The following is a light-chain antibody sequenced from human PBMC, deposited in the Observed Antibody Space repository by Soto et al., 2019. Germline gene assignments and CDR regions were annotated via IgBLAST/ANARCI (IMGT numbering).Light chain of an antibody. Sequence: EIVMTQSPATLSVSPGERATLSCRASQSVSSSLAWYQQKPGQAPRLLIYGASTGATGIPARFSGSGSGTDFSLTIRSLQSEDCAVYYCLKYHHWPLTVGGGTKVELK. J-gene: IGKJ4*01. V-gene: IGKV3-15*01. CDR3: LKYHHWPLT. CDR2: GAS. CDR1: QSVSSS.